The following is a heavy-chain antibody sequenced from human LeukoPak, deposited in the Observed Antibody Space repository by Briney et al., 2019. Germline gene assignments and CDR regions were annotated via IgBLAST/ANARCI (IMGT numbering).Heavy chain of an antibody. V-gene: IGHV1-2*02. J-gene: IGHJ4*02. D-gene: IGHD6-13*01. CDR2: INPNSGGT. CDR3: ARGGMFSSSWCDY. Sequence: ASVKVSCKTSGYTFTGYYMHWVRQAPGQGLEWMGWINPNSGGTNYAQKFQGRVTMTRDTSISTAYKELSSLRSDDTAVYYCARGGMFSSSWCDYWGQGTLVTVSS. CDR1: GYTFTGYY.